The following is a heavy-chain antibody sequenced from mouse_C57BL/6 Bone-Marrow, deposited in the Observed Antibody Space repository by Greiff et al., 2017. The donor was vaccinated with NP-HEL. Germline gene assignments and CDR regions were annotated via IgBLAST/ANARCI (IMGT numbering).Heavy chain of an antibody. CDR2: ISSGGSYT. V-gene: IGHV5-6*02. CDR3: ARRGTTVVALDYGYPYYFDY. CDR1: GFTFSSYG. D-gene: IGHD1-1*01. Sequence: DVKLVESGGDLVKPGGSLKLSCAASGFTFSSYGMSWVRQTPDKRLEWVATISSGGSYTYYPDSVKGRFTISRDNAKNTLYLQMSSLKSEDTAMYYCARRGTTVVALDYGYPYYFDYWGQGTTLTVSS. J-gene: IGHJ2*01.